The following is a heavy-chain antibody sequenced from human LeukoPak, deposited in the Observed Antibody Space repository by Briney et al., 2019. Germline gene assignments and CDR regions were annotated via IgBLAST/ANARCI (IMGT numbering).Heavy chain of an antibody. CDR1: GGSISSSSHY. D-gene: IGHD5-18*01. V-gene: IGHV4-61*05. CDR2: IYYSGST. CDR3: ARASYIQPFYFDY. Sequence: PSETLSLTCTVSGGSISSSSHYWGWIRQPPGKGLEWIGYIYYSGSTNYNPSLKSRVTISVDTSKNQFSLKLSSVTAADTAVYYCARASYIQPFYFDYWGQGTLVTVSS. J-gene: IGHJ4*02.